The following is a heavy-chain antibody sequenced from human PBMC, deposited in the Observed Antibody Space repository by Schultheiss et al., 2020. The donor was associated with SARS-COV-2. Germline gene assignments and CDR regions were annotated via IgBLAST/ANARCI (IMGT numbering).Heavy chain of an antibody. CDR3: AREDSGSYYLDFDS. D-gene: IGHD1-26*01. J-gene: IGHJ4*02. CDR2: INPNSGGT. V-gene: IGHV1-2*02. CDR1: GYTFTGYY. Sequence: ASVKVSCKASGYTFTGYYMHWVRQAPGQGLEWMGWINPNSGGTNYAQKFQGRVTMTRDTSISTAYMELSRLRSDDTAVYYCAREDSGSYYLDFDSWGQGTLVNVSS.